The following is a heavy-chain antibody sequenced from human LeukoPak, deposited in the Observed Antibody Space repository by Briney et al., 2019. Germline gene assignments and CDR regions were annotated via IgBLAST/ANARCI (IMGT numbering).Heavy chain of an antibody. V-gene: IGHV4-39*01. J-gene: IGHJ2*01. CDR3: ARRSVYWYFDL. D-gene: IGHD3-10*01. Sequence: SETPSLTCTVSGGSISSSSHYWGWIRQPPGKGLEWIGRIYYSGSTHYNPSLKSRVTISVDTSQNEFSLKLNSVTAADTAVYYCARRSVYWYFDLWGRGTLVTVSS. CDR2: IYYSGST. CDR1: GGSISSSSHY.